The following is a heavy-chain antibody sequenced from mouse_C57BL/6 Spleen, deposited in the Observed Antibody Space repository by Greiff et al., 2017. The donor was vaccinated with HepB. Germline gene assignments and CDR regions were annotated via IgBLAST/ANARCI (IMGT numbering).Heavy chain of an antibody. J-gene: IGHJ4*01. D-gene: IGHD2-5*01. Sequence: QVQLQQPGAELVKPGASVKMSCKASGYTFTSYWITWVKQRPGQGLEWIGDIYPGSGSTNYNEKFKSKATLTVDTSSSTAYMQLSSLTSEDSAVYYWARCDYSNPYYAMDYWGQGTSVTVSS. CDR3: ARCDYSNPYYAMDY. CDR1: GYTFTSYW. V-gene: IGHV1-55*01. CDR2: IYPGSGST.